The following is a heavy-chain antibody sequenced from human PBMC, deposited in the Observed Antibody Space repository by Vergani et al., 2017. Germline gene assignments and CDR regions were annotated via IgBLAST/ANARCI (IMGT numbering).Heavy chain of an antibody. D-gene: IGHD5-24*01. Sequence: QVQLVQSGAEVKKPGSSVKVSCKASGGTFSSYAISWVRQAPGQGLEWMGRIIPIFGTANYAQKFQGRVTITADESTGTAYMGLRSLRSEDTAVYYCARDNLVCDGYNRCYEFDYWGQGTLVTVSS. V-gene: IGHV1-69*18. CDR3: ARDNLVCDGYNRCYEFDY. CDR2: IIPIFGTA. CDR1: GGTFSSYA. J-gene: IGHJ4*02.